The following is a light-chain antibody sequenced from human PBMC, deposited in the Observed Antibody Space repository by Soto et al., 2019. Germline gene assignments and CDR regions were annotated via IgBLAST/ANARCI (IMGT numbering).Light chain of an antibody. CDR1: QSVSSSY. Sequence: EIVLTQSPGTLSLPPGERATLSCRASQSVSSSYLAWYQQKPGQAPRLLIYGASSRATGIPDRFSGSGSGTDVTLTISRLEPEDFAVYYCQQYGSSPLTFGPGTKVDIK. J-gene: IGKJ3*01. CDR3: QQYGSSPLT. CDR2: GAS. V-gene: IGKV3-20*01.